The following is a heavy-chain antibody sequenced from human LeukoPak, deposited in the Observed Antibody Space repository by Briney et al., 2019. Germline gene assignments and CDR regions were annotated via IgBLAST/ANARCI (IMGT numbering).Heavy chain of an antibody. V-gene: IGHV3-30-3*01. CDR3: ARSSRIRNSWFDY. Sequence: PGGSLRLSCAASGFTFSSYAMHWVRQAPGKGLEWVAVISYDGSNKYYADSVKGRFTISRDNSKNTLYLQMNSLRAEDTAVYYCARSSRIRNSWFDYWGQGTLVTVSS. J-gene: IGHJ4*02. CDR1: GFTFSSYA. CDR2: ISYDGSNK. D-gene: IGHD6-13*01.